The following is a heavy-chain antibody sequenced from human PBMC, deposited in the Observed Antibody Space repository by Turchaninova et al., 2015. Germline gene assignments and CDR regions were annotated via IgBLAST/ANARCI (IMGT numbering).Heavy chain of an antibody. J-gene: IGHJ4*02. CDR2: IYSGGST. Sequence: EVQLVETGGGLIQPGGSLRRSCAASGFTVISTYRSWVPQAPGKGLEWVSVIYSGGSTYYADSVKGRFTISRDNSKNTLYLQMNSLRAEDTAVYYCARKYCSGGSCYFDYWGQGTLVTVSS. CDR3: ARKYCSGGSCYFDY. D-gene: IGHD2-15*01. CDR1: GFTVISTY. V-gene: IGHV3-53*02.